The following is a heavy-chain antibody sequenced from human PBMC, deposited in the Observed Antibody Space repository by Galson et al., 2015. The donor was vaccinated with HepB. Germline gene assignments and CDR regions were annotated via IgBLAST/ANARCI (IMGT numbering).Heavy chain of an antibody. J-gene: IGHJ3*02. CDR2: IKQDGSEK. Sequence: SLRLSCAASGFTFSSYWMSWVRQAPGKGLEWVANIKQDGSEKYYVDSVKGRFTISRDNAKNSLYLQMNSLRAEDTAVYYCARDGAGGYSYGYDAFDIWGQGTMVTVSS. CDR1: GFTFSSYW. CDR3: ARDGAGGYSYGYDAFDI. D-gene: IGHD5-18*01. V-gene: IGHV3-7*03.